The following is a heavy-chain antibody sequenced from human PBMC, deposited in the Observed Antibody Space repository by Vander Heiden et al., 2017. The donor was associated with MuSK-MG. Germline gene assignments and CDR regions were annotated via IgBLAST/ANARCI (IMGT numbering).Heavy chain of an antibody. J-gene: IGHJ5*02. CDR1: GYTFSTYT. CDR3: VGDWGSSGWNNWFDP. Sequence: QVQLVQPGAEVKKPGASAKISCRASGYTFSTYTMHWVRQAPGQRLEWMGLINAGSAYTKYSENFQASVTITSDTSANTAYMELSSLNSEDTAVYYCVGDWGSSGWNNWFDPWGLGTLVTVSS. V-gene: IGHV1-3*01. CDR2: INAGSAYT. D-gene: IGHD6-19*01.